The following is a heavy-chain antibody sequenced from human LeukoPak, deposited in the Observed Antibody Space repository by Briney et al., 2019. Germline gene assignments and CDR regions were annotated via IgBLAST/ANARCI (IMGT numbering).Heavy chain of an antibody. CDR3: ARLIPMRYYDSSGYFDY. V-gene: IGHV4-30-4*01. Sequence: SETLSLTCTVSGGSISSGDYYWSWIRQPPGKGLEWIGYIYYSGSTYYNPSLKSRVTISVDTSKNQFSLKLSSVTAADTAVYYCARLIPMRYYDSSGYFDYWGQGTLVTVSS. CDR1: GGSISSGDYY. J-gene: IGHJ4*02. CDR2: IYYSGST. D-gene: IGHD3-22*01.